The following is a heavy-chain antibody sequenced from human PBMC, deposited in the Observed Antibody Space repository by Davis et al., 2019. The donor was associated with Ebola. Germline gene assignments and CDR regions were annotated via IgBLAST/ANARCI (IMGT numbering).Heavy chain of an antibody. J-gene: IGHJ6*02. CDR3: ARGAIFGVVRYYYYGMDV. Sequence: MPGGSLRLSCTVSGGSISSSSYYWGWIRQPPGKGLEWIGEINHSGSTNYNPSLKSRVTISVDPSKNQFSLKLSSVTAADTAVYYCARGAIFGVVRYYYYGMDVWGQGTTVTVSS. CDR1: GGSISSSSYY. D-gene: IGHD3-3*01. V-gene: IGHV4-39*07. CDR2: INHSGST.